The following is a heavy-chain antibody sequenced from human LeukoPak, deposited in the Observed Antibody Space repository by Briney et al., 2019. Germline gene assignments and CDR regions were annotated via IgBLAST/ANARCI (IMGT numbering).Heavy chain of an antibody. V-gene: IGHV4-34*01. D-gene: IGHD3-3*01. Sequence: SETLSLTCAVYGGSFSGYYWSWIRQPPGKGLEWIGEINHSGSTNYNPSLKSRVTISVDTSKNQFSLKLSSVTAADTAVYYCARSGPYYDSWSGTRGAFDIWGQGTMVTVSS. CDR3: ARSGPYYDSWSGTRGAFDI. CDR2: INHSGST. J-gene: IGHJ3*02. CDR1: GGSFSGYY.